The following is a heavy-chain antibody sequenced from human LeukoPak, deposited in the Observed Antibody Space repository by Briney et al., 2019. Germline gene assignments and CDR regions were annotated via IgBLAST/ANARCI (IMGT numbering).Heavy chain of an antibody. D-gene: IGHD4-11*01. Sequence: GGSLRLSCAASGFTFSSYWMHWVRQAPGKGLVWVSRINSDGSSTSYADSVKGRCTISRDNAKNTMYLQMNSLRDEDTAVYYCARDGSTVTWSPLDHWGQGTLVTASS. CDR1: GFTFSSYW. V-gene: IGHV3-74*01. J-gene: IGHJ4*02. CDR2: INSDGSST. CDR3: ARDGSTVTWSPLDH.